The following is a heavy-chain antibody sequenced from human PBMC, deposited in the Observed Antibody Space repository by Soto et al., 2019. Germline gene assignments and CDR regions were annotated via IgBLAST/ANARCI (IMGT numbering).Heavy chain of an antibody. CDR1: GGSVSSSNYY. J-gene: IGHJ6*02. CDR2: IYYSGST. Sequence: QVQLQESGPGLVKPSETLSLTCTVSGGSVSSSNYYWSWIRQPPGKGLEWIGYIYYSGSTNYNPSRKSRVTISVDTSKNQFSLKLSSVTAADTAVYYCARDQGLQYYYYGMNVWGQGTTVTDSS. V-gene: IGHV4-61*01. CDR3: ARDQGLQYYYYGMNV. D-gene: IGHD4-4*01.